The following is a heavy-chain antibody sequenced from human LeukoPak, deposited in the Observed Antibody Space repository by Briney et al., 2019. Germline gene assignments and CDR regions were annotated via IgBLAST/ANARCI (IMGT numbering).Heavy chain of an antibody. D-gene: IGHD6-25*01. J-gene: IGHJ4*02. CDR3: AREVTGYSSGWPRFDY. Sequence: PSESLSLTCTVPGGSISSYYWSWIRQPSGQGLEWLGRTYTSGSTNYNPSLKSRVTMSVDTSKNQFALKLSSITAADTALYYCAREVTGYSSGWPRFDYWGQGTLVTVSS. CDR1: GGSISSYY. CDR2: TYTSGST. V-gene: IGHV4-4*07.